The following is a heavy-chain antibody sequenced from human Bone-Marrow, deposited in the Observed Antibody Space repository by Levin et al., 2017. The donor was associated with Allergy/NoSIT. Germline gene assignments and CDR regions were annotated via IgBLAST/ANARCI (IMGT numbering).Heavy chain of an antibody. CDR2: IGTAGDT. J-gene: IGHJ6*02. CDR3: ARALSTVTTRHYYYYYGMDG. D-gene: IGHD4-17*01. Sequence: GGSLRLSCAASGFTFSSYDMHWVRQATGKGLEWVSAIGTAGDTYYPGSVKGRFTISRENAKNSLYLQMNSLRAGDTAVYYCARALSTVTTRHYYYYYGMDGWGQGTTVTVSS. CDR1: GFTFSSYD. V-gene: IGHV3-13*01.